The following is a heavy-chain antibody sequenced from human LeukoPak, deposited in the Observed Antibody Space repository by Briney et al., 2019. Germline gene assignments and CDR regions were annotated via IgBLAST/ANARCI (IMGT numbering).Heavy chain of an antibody. J-gene: IGHJ4*02. V-gene: IGHV4-34*01. D-gene: IGHD3-22*01. Sequence: SETLSLTCAVYGGSFSGYYWSWIRQPPGKGLEWIGEINHSGSTSYNPSLKSRVTISVDTSKNQFSLKLSSVTAADTAVYYCARGSSGYHYFDYWGQGTLVTVSS. CDR2: INHSGST. CDR1: GGSFSGYY. CDR3: ARGSSGYHYFDY.